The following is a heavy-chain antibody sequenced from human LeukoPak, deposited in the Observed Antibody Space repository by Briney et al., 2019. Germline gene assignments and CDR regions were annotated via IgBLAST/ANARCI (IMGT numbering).Heavy chain of an antibody. CDR2: INHSGST. J-gene: IGHJ6*02. CDR3: ARRDSGMDV. Sequence: SETLSLTCAVYGGSFSGYYWSWIRQPPGKGLEWIGEINHSGSTNYNPSLKSRVTISVDTSKNQFSLKLGSVTAADTAVYYCARRDSGMDVWGQGTTVTVSS. CDR1: GGSFSGYY. D-gene: IGHD5-24*01. V-gene: IGHV4-34*01.